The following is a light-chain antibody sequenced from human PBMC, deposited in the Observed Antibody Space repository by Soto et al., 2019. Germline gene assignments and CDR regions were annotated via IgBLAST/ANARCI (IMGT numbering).Light chain of an antibody. J-gene: IGKJ1*01. V-gene: IGKV3-20*01. CDR3: QQYGDSPWT. CDR1: QYISTK. CDR2: GAF. Sequence: VLTQSPDSLSLSPGERATLSCRASQYISTKLVWYQQKPGQAPRLLFSGAFNRATDTPDRFSGSGSGTDFTLIISGVEAEDVAMYYCQQYGDSPWTFGQGTKVDIK.